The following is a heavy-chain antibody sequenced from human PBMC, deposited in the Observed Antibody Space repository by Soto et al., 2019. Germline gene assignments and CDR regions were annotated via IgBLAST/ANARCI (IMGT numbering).Heavy chain of an antibody. CDR3: ARVGWELLGSAFDI. J-gene: IGHJ3*02. CDR2: IYSGGST. D-gene: IGHD1-26*01. CDR1: GFTVSSNY. Sequence: GGSLRLSCAASGFTVSSNYMSWVRQTPGKGLEWVSVIYSGGSTYYADSVKGRFTISRDNSKNTLYLQMNSLRAEDTAVYYCARVGWELLGSAFDIWGQGTMVTVSS. V-gene: IGHV3-53*01.